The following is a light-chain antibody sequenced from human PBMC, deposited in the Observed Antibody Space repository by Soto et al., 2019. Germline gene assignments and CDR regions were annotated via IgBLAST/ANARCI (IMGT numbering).Light chain of an antibody. CDR3: QTWATGIQV. V-gene: IGLV4-69*01. CDR2: VNSDGSH. CDR1: SGHSTYS. J-gene: IGLJ3*02. Sequence: QSVLTQSPSASASLGASVKLTCTLTSGHSTYSIAWHQLQPDKGPRYMMKVNSDGSHSKGDGIPDRFSGSSSGTEHYLTISSLQSEDEADYYCQTWATGIQVFGGGTKLTVL.